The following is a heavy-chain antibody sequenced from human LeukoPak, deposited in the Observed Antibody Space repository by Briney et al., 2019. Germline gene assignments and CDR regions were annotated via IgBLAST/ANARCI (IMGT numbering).Heavy chain of an antibody. V-gene: IGHV3-23*01. Sequence: GGSLRLSCAVSGFTFSNYAVTWVRQAPGRGLEWVSVISGNGGSIYYADSVKGRFTISRDNAKNTLYLQMNSLRAEDTAVYYCERHRQDSTGYYYFDYWGQGTPVTVPS. D-gene: IGHD6-19*01. J-gene: IGHJ4*02. CDR1: GFTFSNYA. CDR2: ISGNGGSI. CDR3: ERHRQDSTGYYYFDY.